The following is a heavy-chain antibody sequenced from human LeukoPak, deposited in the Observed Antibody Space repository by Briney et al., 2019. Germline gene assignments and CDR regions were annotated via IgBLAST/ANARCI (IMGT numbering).Heavy chain of an antibody. CDR2: IYPGDSDT. V-gene: IGHV5-51*01. J-gene: IGHJ4*02. Sequence: GESLKISCKGSGYSFTSYWIGWVRQMPGKGLEWMGIIYPGDSDTRYSPSFQGQVTISADKSIGTAYLQWSSLKASDTAMYYCAIARYSYGFGFDYWGQGTLVTVSS. CDR3: AIARYSYGFGFDY. D-gene: IGHD5-18*01. CDR1: GYSFTSYW.